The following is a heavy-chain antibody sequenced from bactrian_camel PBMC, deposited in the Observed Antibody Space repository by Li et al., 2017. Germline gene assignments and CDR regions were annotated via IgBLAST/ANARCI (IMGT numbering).Heavy chain of an antibody. J-gene: IGHJ6*01. V-gene: IGHV3S25*01. D-gene: IGHD1*01. CDR2: ISSGGGTI. CDR3: AGDESPGALGY. Sequence: QLVESGGGLVQPGGSLRLSCVASGFTFKVYWMYWIRQAPGKGLEWVSTISSGGGTIDYSNSVKGRFTVSRDDVKNTAYLQMNSLKPEDTAVYYCAGDESPGALGYWGQGTQVTVS. CDR1: GFTFKVYW.